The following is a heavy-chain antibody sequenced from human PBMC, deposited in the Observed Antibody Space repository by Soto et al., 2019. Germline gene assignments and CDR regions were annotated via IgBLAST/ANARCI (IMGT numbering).Heavy chain of an antibody. CDR2: IYYSGST. CDR3: ARRVSSGWYEHWFDP. D-gene: IGHD6-19*01. CDR1: GGSISSSSYY. J-gene: IGHJ5*02. Sequence: QLQLQESGPGLVKPSETLSLTCTVSGGSISSSSYYWGWIRQPPGKGLEWIGSIYYSGSTYYNPSLKSRVPISVDTSKNQFSLKLSSVTAADTAVYYCARRVSSGWYEHWFDPWGQGTLVTVSS. V-gene: IGHV4-39*01.